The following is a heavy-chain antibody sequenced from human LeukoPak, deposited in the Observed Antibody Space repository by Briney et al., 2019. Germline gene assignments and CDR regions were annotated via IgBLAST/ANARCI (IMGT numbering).Heavy chain of an antibody. V-gene: IGHV3-48*03. J-gene: IGHJ6*02. D-gene: IGHD6-13*01. CDR1: GFTFSSYE. CDR3: ARAEVISSWPVRYYYGIDV. CDR2: ISSSGSTI. Sequence: GGSLRLSCAASGFTFSSYEMNWVRQAPGKGLEWVSHISSSGSTIYYADSVKGRFTISRDNAKNSLYLQMNSLRAEDTAVYYCARAEVISSWPVRYYYGIDVWGQGTTVTVSS.